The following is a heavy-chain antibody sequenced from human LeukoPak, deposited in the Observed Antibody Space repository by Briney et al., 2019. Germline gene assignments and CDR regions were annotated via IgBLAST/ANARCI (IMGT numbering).Heavy chain of an antibody. CDR3: AKDSQQLVYDY. CDR1: GFTFSSYG. V-gene: IGHV3-30*18. CDR2: ISYDGSNK. J-gene: IGHJ4*02. Sequence: PGRSLRLSCAASGFTFSSYGMHWVRQAPGKGLEWVAVISYDGSNKYYADSVKGRFTISRDNSKNTLYLQMNSLRAEDTAVYYCAKDSQQLVYDYWGQGTLVTVSS. D-gene: IGHD6-13*01.